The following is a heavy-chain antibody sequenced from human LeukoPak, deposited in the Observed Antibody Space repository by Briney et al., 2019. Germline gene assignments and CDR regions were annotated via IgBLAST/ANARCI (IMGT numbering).Heavy chain of an antibody. CDR3: ARGLSISPNLFDC. V-gene: IGHV1-69*05. J-gene: IGHJ4*02. Sequence: GSSVTCSFTWSLGTFCSYAITWVRQAPGQGLEWMGGIIHIFGTANYAQKFQGRVTITTDESTSTDYMELSSLRSEDTAVYDCARGLSISPNLFDCWGQGTLVTVSS. D-gene: IGHD2/OR15-2a*01. CDR1: LGTFCSYA. CDR2: IIHIFGTA.